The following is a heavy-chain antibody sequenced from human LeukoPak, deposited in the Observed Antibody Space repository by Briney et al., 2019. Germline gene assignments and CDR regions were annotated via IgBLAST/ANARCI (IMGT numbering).Heavy chain of an antibody. Sequence: SETLSLTCAVYGGSFSGYYWSWIRQPPGKGLEWIGEIYHSGSTNYNPSLKSRVTISVDKSKNQFSLKVRYVTAADTAVYYCAREMFRGVIGYWGQGTLVTVSS. CDR2: IYHSGST. CDR3: AREMFRGVIGY. D-gene: IGHD3-10*01. J-gene: IGHJ4*02. CDR1: GGSFSGYY. V-gene: IGHV4-34*01.